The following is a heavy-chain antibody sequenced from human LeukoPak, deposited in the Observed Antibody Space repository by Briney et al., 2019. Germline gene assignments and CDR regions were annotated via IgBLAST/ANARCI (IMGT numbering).Heavy chain of an antibody. Sequence: GGSLRLSCAASGFTFSSYAMHWVRQAPGKGLEWVAVISYDGSNKYYADSVKGRFTISRDNSKNTLYLQMNSLRAEDTAVYYCARDPGRYFDWLQYYFDYWGQGTLVTVSS. J-gene: IGHJ4*02. V-gene: IGHV3-30*04. CDR3: ARDPGRYFDWLQYYFDY. CDR2: ISYDGSNK. CDR1: GFTFSSYA. D-gene: IGHD3-9*01.